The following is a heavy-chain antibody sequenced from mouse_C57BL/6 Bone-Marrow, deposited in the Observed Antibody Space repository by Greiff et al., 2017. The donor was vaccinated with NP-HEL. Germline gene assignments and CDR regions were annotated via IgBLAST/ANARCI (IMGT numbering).Heavy chain of an antibody. V-gene: IGHV1-64*01. CDR1: GYTFTSYW. Sequence: VQLQQPGAELVKPGASVKLSCKASGYTFTSYWMHWVKQRPGQGLEWIGMIHPNSGSTNYNEKFKSKATLTVDKSSSTAYMQLSSLTSEDSAVYYCARDYYGSSYGYWYFDVWGTGTTVTVSS. CDR3: ARDYYGSSYGYWYFDV. CDR2: IHPNSGST. D-gene: IGHD1-1*01. J-gene: IGHJ1*03.